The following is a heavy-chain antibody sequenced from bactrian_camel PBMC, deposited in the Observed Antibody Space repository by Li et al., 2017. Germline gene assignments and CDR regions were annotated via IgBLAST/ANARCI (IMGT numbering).Heavy chain of an antibody. V-gene: IGHV3-2*01. CDR1: GFAFSNYI. Sequence: HVQLVESGGGLVQPGGSLKLSCAASGFAFSNYIMSWVRQAPGKGLEWVSSIELDPSRTNYADSVKGRFTISRDNAKNTVYLQMNSLKSEDTGRYYCASHGDKWEYKYWGQGTQVTVS. CDR2: IELDPSRT. CDR3: ASHGDKWEYKY. J-gene: IGHJ4*01.